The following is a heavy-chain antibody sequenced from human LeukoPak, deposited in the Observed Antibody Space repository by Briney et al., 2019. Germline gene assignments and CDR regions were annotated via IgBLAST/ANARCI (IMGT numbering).Heavy chain of an antibody. D-gene: IGHD2-2*01. V-gene: IGHV4-30-4*01. CDR3: AREGYCSSTSCYLGYDWFDP. CDR1: GGSISSGDYY. J-gene: IGHJ5*02. CDR2: IYYSGST. Sequence: SQTLSLTCTVSGGSISSGDYYWSWIRQPPGKGLEWIGYIYYSGSTYYNPSLKSRVTISVDTSKNQFSLKLSSVTAADTAVYYCAREGYCSSTSCYLGYDWFDPWGQGTLVTVSS.